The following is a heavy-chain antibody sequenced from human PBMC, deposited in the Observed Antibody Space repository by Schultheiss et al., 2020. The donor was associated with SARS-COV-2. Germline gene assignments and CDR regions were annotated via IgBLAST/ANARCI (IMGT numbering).Heavy chain of an antibody. V-gene: IGHV4-59*01. Sequence: SETLSLTCTVSGGSISSDYWSWIRQPPGKGLEWIGYIYYSGSTNYNPSLKSRVTISVDTSKNLFSLKLSSVTAADTAVYYCARGSGYIGYEYYFDYWGQGTLVTVSS. D-gene: IGHD5-12*01. CDR3: ARGSGYIGYEYYFDY. J-gene: IGHJ4*02. CDR2: IYYSGST. CDR1: GGSISSDY.